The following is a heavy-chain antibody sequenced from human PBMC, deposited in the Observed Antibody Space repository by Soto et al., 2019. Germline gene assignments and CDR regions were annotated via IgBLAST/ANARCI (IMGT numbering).Heavy chain of an antibody. CDR1: GDSIGSGDYY. CDR2: IYYIGTT. CDR3: ARGSTDYGFVT. J-gene: IGHJ5*02. Sequence: QVQLQESGPRLVKPSQTLSLTCTVSGDSIGSGDYYWTWIRQPPGKGGEWIGNIYYIGTTFYNPSLESRVNISVDTSKNQFSLRVTSVTAADTAVYYCARGSTDYGFVTWGQRTLITVSS. V-gene: IGHV4-30-4*01. D-gene: IGHD3-10*01.